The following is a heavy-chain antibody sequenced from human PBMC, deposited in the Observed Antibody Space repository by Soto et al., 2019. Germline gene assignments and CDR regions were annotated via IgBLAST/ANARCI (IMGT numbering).Heavy chain of an antibody. CDR1: GYSFTSYW. V-gene: IGHV5-10-1*01. CDR3: ARRAHMSRRGETFSYYYYGMDV. CDR2: IDPIDSYT. Sequence: GESLKISCKGSGYSFTSYWISWVRQMPGKGLEWMGRIDPIDSYTNYSPSFQGHVTISADKSISTAYLQWSSLKASDTAMYYCARRAHMSRRGETFSYYYYGMDVWGQGTSVTVSS. J-gene: IGHJ6*02. D-gene: IGHD3-16*01.